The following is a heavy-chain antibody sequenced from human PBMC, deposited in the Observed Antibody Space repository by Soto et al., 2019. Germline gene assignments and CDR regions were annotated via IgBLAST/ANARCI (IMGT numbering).Heavy chain of an antibody. Sequence: QVQLQESGPGLVKPSQTLSLTCTVSGGSISSGDYYWSWIRQPPGKGLEWIGYIYYSGSTYYNPSIKSRVTISVDTSKNQFSLKLSSVTAADTAVYYCARQDTAMVTWFDPWGQGTLVTVSS. CDR2: IYYSGST. V-gene: IGHV4-30-4*01. D-gene: IGHD5-18*01. J-gene: IGHJ5*02. CDR3: ARQDTAMVTWFDP. CDR1: GGSISSGDYY.